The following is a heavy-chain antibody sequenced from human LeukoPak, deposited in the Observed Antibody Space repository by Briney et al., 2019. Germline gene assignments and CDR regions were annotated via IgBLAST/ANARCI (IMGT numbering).Heavy chain of an antibody. CDR3: ARQAGEWQRYFDY. D-gene: IGHD5-12*01. J-gene: IGHJ4*02. Sequence: PSETLSLTCSVSGASIAHNTYYWGWVRQSPGKGLEWIGSTYYSGTTYYNPSLKSRVTISADTSKNQFSLKLTSVSAADTAVYYCARQAGEWQRYFDYWGKGTLVTVSS. CDR2: TYYSGTT. V-gene: IGHV4-39*01. CDR1: GASIAHNTYY.